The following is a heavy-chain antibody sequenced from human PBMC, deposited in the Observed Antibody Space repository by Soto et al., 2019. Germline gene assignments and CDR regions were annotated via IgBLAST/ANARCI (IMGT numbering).Heavy chain of an antibody. V-gene: IGHV1-18*04. CDR1: GYKFIDYG. Sequence: PSVKVSCKASGYKFIDYGISWVRQAPGQGLEWMGWVSVYSGSAKYGQNVQGRITMTTDTSTTTAYMELMSLRSDDTAVYYCARVLMRDSAARAFDIWVQGTMVTVS. CDR2: VSVYSGSA. CDR3: ARVLMRDSAARAFDI. D-gene: IGHD1-26*01. J-gene: IGHJ3*02.